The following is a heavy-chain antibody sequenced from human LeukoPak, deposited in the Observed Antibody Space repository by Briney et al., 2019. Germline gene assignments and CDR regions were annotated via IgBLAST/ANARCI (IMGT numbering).Heavy chain of an antibody. CDR2: ISTSSSYI. J-gene: IGHJ4*02. CDR1: GFTFSSYS. CDR3: AKDRGYSSSWYMFDY. V-gene: IGHV3-21*04. D-gene: IGHD6-13*01. Sequence: GGSLRLSCAASGFTFSSYSMNWVRQAPGKGLEWVSSISTSSSYIYYADSVKGRFTISRDNARNSLSLQMNSLRAEDTALYYCAKDRGYSSSWYMFDYWGLGTLVTVSS.